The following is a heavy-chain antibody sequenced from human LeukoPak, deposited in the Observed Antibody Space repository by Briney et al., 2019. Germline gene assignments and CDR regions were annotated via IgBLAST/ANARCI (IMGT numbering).Heavy chain of an antibody. J-gene: IGHJ4*02. CDR3: ARADYGDYLDY. Sequence: ASVTVSCKASGYTFTSYYMHWVRQAPGQGLEWMGIINPSGGSTSYAQKFQGRVTMSRDTSTSTVYMELSSLRSEDTAVYYCARADYGDYLDYWGQGTLVTVSS. D-gene: IGHD4-17*01. V-gene: IGHV1-46*01. CDR1: GYTFTSYY. CDR2: INPSGGST.